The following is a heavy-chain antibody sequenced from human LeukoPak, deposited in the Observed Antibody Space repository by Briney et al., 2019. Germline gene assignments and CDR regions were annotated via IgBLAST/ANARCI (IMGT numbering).Heavy chain of an antibody. CDR1: GFTFSSYA. D-gene: IGHD2-2*01. V-gene: IGHV3-15*01. CDR2: IKSKTDGGTT. Sequence: GGSLRLSCAASGFTFSSYAMSWVRQAPGKGLEWVGRIKSKTDGGTTDYAAPVKGTFTISRDDSKNTLYLQMNSLKTEDTAVYYCTTWPAAHFNFDYWGQGTLVTVSS. J-gene: IGHJ4*02. CDR3: TTWPAAHFNFDY.